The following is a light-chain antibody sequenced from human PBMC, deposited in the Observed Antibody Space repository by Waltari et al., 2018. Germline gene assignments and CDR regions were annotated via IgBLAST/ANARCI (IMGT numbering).Light chain of an antibody. Sequence: DIQMTQSPSSLSASVADRVTITCRASQSISSYLNWYQQKPEKAPNLLIYAASSLQSGVPSRFSGSGSGTDFTLTISSLQPEDFATYYCQQSYSTPFTFGPGTKVDIK. CDR2: AAS. CDR1: QSISSY. CDR3: QQSYSTPFT. J-gene: IGKJ3*01. V-gene: IGKV1-39*01.